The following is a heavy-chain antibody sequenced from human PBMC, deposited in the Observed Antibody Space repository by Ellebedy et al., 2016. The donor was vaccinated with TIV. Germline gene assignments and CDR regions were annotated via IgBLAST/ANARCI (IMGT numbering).Heavy chain of an antibody. CDR1: GFTFSTYW. J-gene: IGHJ4*02. D-gene: IGHD3-10*01. CDR2: TKQDGSEK. CDR3: ARLRYFGSGSYSDY. V-gene: IGHV3-7*03. Sequence: GESLKISCAASGFTFSTYWMGWVRQAAGKGLEWVANTKQDGSEKYYVDSVMGRFTISRDNSKNTLYLQMNSLRAGDTAIYYCARLRYFGSGSYSDYWGQGTLVTVSS.